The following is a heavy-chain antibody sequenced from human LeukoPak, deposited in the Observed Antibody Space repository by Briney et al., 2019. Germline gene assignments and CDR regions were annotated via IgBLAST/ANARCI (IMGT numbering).Heavy chain of an antibody. CDR3: AGTAMVLIYFDY. V-gene: IGHV4-39*07. D-gene: IGHD5-18*01. CDR1: GGSISSSSYY. Sequence: SETLSLTCTVSGGSISSSSYYWGWIRQPPGKGLEWIGSIYYSGSTYYNPPLKSRVTISVDTSKNQFSLKLSSVTAADTAVYYCAGTAMVLIYFDYWGQGTLVTVSS. J-gene: IGHJ4*02. CDR2: IYYSGST.